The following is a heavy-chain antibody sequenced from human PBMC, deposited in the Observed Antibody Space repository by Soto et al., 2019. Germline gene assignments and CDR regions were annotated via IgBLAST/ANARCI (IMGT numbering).Heavy chain of an antibody. CDR3: AREQATAKPEGVDF. CDR1: GYTFSDYY. J-gene: IGHJ4*02. CDR2: IDPNSGGT. D-gene: IGHD1-1*01. Sequence: ASVKVSCKASGYTFSDYYIHWVRQAPGQGLEWMGWIDPNSGGTKYAPKFQGGVTMTRDTSITTAYMELSRLRSGDTAVYYCAREQATAKPEGVDFWGQGTLVTVYS. V-gene: IGHV1-2*02.